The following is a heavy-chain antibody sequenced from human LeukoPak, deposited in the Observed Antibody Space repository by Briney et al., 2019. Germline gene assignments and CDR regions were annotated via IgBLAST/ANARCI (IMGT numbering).Heavy chain of an antibody. J-gene: IGHJ3*02. CDR1: GYSISSGYY. Sequence: KPSETLSLTCTVSGYSISSGYYWGWIRQPPGKGLEWIGSIFHSGRTYYNPYLKSRVTISVDTSKNQFSLKLSSVTAADTAVYYCARDGIWGQGTMVTVSS. V-gene: IGHV4-38-2*02. CDR2: IFHSGRT. CDR3: ARDGI.